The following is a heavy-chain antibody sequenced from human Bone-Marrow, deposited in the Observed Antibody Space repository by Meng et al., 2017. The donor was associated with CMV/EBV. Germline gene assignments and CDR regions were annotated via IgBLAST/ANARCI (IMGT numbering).Heavy chain of an antibody. CDR1: GFTLSSLT. CDR2: IRCSGNYI. D-gene: IGHD5-12*01. V-gene: IGHV3-21*01. CDR3: APHWGVATLEN. J-gene: IGHJ4*02. Sequence: GASLKILCAASGFTLSSLTMNWVRQAPGKGLEWVSSIRCSGNYIFYAYSVRGRFTISRDNAKNSLDLQMNSLRAEDTAVYYCAPHWGVATLENWGQGTLVTVSS.